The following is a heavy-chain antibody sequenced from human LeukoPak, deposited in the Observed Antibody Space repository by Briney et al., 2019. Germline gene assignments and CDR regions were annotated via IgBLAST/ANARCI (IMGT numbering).Heavy chain of an antibody. Sequence: PGGSLRLSCAASGFAFSSYAMSWVRQPPGKGLEWVSVISRRDDYTYYADSVKGLFTISRDNSKNTLYLQMNTLRAEDTAVYYCANDYRSGSFHDFWGQGTPVTVSS. V-gene: IGHV3-23*01. D-gene: IGHD3-10*01. CDR2: ISRRDDYT. CDR3: ANDYRSGSFHDF. J-gene: IGHJ4*02. CDR1: GFAFSSYA.